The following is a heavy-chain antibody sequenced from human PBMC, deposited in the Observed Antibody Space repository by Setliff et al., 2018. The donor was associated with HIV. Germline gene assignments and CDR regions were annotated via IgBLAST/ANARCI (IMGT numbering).Heavy chain of an antibody. V-gene: IGHV4-59*01. CDR3: ARFPLFHKNAFDI. J-gene: IGHJ3*02. D-gene: IGHD2-21*01. Sequence: PSETLSLTCTVSGGSISSNYWSWMRQPPGKGLEWIGHIYYSGSTNDNPSLKSRVTISVDTSRNQFSLNLSAVTAADTAVYYCARFPLFHKNAFDIWGQGTMVTVSS. CDR1: GGSISSNY. CDR2: IYYSGST.